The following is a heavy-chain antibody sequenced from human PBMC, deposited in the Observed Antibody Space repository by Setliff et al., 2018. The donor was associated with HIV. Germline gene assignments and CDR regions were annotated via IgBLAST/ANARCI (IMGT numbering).Heavy chain of an antibody. D-gene: IGHD4-17*01. CDR2: IYTNGAT. V-gene: IGHV4-4*07. CDR1: GDSFTGYY. J-gene: IGHJ5*02. CDR3: TTDPDYDDP. Sequence: SETLSLTCSVSGDSFTGYYWNWIRQSAGKGLEWIGRIYTNGATSYNPSLRSRVTMSVDTSKKQLSLRLTSVSAADTAVYYCTTDPDYDDPWGQGTLVTVSS.